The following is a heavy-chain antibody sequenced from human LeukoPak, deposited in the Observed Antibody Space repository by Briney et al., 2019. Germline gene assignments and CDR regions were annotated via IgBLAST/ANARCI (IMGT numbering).Heavy chain of an antibody. CDR3: ARVVETMVRGHTPNWDV. V-gene: IGHV3-15*01. D-gene: IGHD3-10*01. Sequence: GGSLRLSCAASGCTFKSASMSWVRQAPGKGLEWVGRIRSKTNGGTTDYAAPVKGRFTISRDNSKNTLYLQMNSLRAEDTAVYYCARVVETMVRGHTPNWDVWGQGTTVTLSS. CDR1: GCTFKSAS. CDR2: IRSKTNGGTT. J-gene: IGHJ6*02.